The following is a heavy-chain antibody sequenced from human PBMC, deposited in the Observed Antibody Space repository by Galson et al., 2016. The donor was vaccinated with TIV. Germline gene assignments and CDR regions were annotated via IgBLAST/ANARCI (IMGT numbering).Heavy chain of an antibody. J-gene: IGHJ4*02. D-gene: IGHD5-18*01. CDR2: IYHGGST. CDR1: GYSISRGFY. CDR3: ARGTGFSYGFWY. Sequence: TLSLTCAVSGYSISRGFYWAWIRQPPEKGLEWMGTIYHGGSTYFNPSLKSRVAISVDTSKNQFSLKLTSVTASDTAVYYCARGTGFSYGFWYWGQGALVTVSS. V-gene: IGHV4-38-2*01.